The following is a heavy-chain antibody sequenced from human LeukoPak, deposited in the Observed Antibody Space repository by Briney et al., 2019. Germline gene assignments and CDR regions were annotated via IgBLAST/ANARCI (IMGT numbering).Heavy chain of an antibody. CDR1: GGSISSYY. CDR2: IYYSGST. V-gene: IGHV4-59*01. Sequence: SETLSLTCTVSGGSISSYYWSWIRQPPGKGLEWIGYIYYSGSTNYNPSLKSRVTISVDTSKNQFSLKLSSVTAADTAVYYCARSRTPYYFDYWGQGTLVTVSS. J-gene: IGHJ4*02. CDR3: ARSRTPYYFDY.